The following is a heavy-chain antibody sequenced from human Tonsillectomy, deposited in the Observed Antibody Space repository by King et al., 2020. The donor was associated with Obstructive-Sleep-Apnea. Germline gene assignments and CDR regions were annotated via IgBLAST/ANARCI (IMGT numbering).Heavy chain of an antibody. Sequence: VQLVQSGGGVVQPGRSLRLSCAASGFTFSSYGMHWVRQAPGKGLEWVAFIRYDGSNKYYADSVKGRFTISRDNSKNTLYLQMNSLRAEDTAVYYCAKDSPSSKAFDYWGQGTLVTVSS. CDR3: AKDSPSSKAFDY. J-gene: IGHJ4*02. CDR1: GFTFSSYG. V-gene: IGHV3-30*02. CDR2: IRYDGSNK.